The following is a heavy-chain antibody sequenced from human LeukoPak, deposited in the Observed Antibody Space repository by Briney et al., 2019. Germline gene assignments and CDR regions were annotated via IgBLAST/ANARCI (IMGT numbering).Heavy chain of an antibody. CDR2: TVSEIDGGTT. J-gene: IGHJ6*02. CDR3: TTDEDWNYARKDV. V-gene: IGHV3-15*04. Sequence: GGSLRLSCAASGFTFNYAWMSWVRQVPGKGLEWVGQTVSEIDGGTTDYATPVKGRFTISRDDSKSTLYLQMNSLKIGDTAVYYCTTDEDWNYARKDVWGQGATVIVSS. D-gene: IGHD1-7*01. CDR1: GFTFNYAW.